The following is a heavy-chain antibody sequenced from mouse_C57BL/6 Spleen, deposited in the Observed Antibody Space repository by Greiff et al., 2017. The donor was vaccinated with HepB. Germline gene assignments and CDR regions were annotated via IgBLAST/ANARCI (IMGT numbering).Heavy chain of an antibody. V-gene: IGHV1-19*01. Sequence: VQLKESGPVLVKPGASVKMSCKASGYTFTDYYMNWVKQSHGKSLEWIGVINPYNGGTSYNQKFKGKATLTVDKSSSTAYMELNSLTSEDSAVYYCARGSSLDYWGQGTTLTVSS. CDR1: GYTFTDYY. CDR3: ARGSSLDY. D-gene: IGHD1-1*01. J-gene: IGHJ2*01. CDR2: INPYNGGT.